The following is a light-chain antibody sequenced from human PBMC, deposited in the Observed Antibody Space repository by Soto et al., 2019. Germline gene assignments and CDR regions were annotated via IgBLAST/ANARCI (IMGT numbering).Light chain of an antibody. CDR1: QSVSSSY. CDR2: GAS. V-gene: IGKV3-20*01. Sequence: EIVLTQSPGTLSLSPGERATLSCRASQSVSSSYLAWYQQKPGQAPRLLIYGASSRATGIPDRFSGRGSGTDFTLTISRLEPEDFAVYYCQHCGSSPSFGQGTKVEL. J-gene: IGKJ1*01. CDR3: QHCGSSPS.